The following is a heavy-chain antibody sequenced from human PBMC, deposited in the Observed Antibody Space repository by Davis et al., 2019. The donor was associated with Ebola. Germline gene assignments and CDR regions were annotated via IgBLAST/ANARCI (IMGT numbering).Heavy chain of an antibody. V-gene: IGHV4-4*02. Sequence: MPGGSLRLSCAASGFTFSSYSMNWVRQPPGKGLEWIGEIYHSGSTNYNPSLKSRVTISVDKSKNQFSLKLSSVTAADTAVYYCARGYCSSTSCYDYYYVMDVWGQGTTVTVSS. D-gene: IGHD2-2*01. J-gene: IGHJ6*02. CDR1: GFTFSSYSM. CDR2: IYHSGST. CDR3: ARGYCSSTSCYDYYYVMDV.